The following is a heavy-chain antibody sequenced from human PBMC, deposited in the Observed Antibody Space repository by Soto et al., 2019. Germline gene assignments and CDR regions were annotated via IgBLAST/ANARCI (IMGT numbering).Heavy chain of an antibody. CDR1: GGSISSSSYY. V-gene: IGHV4-39*01. CDR3: AGSMIVVVIAPGY. CDR2: IYYSGST. D-gene: IGHD3-22*01. J-gene: IGHJ4*02. Sequence: QLQLQESGPGLVKPSETLSLTCTVSGGSISSSSYYWGWIRQPPGKGLEWIGSIYYSGSTYYNPSLKSRDAISVDTSEIQFSLKLSSVTAADTAVDYCAGSMIVVVIAPGYWGQGTLVTVSS.